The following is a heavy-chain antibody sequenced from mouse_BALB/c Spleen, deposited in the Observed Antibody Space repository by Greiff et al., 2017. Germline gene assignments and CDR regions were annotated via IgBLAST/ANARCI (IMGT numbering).Heavy chain of an antibody. D-gene: IGHD2-14*01. CDR2: ISDGGSYT. CDR1: GFTFSDYY. J-gene: IGHJ3*01. CDR3: ARDRGDRYDEGAWFAY. Sequence: EVKLVESGGGLVKPGGSLKLSCAASGFTFSDYYMYWVRRTPEKRLEWVATISDGGSYTYYPDSVKGRFTISRDNAKNNLYLQMSSLKSEDTAMYYCARDRGDRYDEGAWFAYWGQGTLVTVSA. V-gene: IGHV5-4*02.